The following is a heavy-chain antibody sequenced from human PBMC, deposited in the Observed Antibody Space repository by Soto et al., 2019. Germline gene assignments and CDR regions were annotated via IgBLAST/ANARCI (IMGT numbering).Heavy chain of an antibody. CDR3: AIVVVPAAITGWDYYYYGMDV. J-gene: IGHJ6*02. D-gene: IGHD2-2*02. Sequence: PGESLKISWKGSGYSFTIYWISWARQMPGIGLEWMGRIDPSDSYTNYSPSFQGHVTISADKTISTAYLQWSSLKASDTAMYYCAIVVVPAAITGWDYYYYGMDVWGQGTTVTVSS. V-gene: IGHV5-10-1*01. CDR2: IDPSDSYT. CDR1: GYSFTIYW.